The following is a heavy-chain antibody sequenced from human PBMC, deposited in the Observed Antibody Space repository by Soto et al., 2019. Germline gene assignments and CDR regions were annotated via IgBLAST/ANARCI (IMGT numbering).Heavy chain of an antibody. Sequence: SQTLSLTCAISGDSVSSNSVVWNWIRQSPSRGLEWLGRTYYRSKWYYEYAESVKSRIIINPDTSKNQLSLQLNSVTPEDTAVYYCARDRRDGWIFDYWGQGTLVTVSS. J-gene: IGHJ4*02. D-gene: IGHD5-12*01. CDR3: ARDRRDGWIFDY. CDR1: GDSVSSNSVV. CDR2: TYYRSKWYY. V-gene: IGHV6-1*01.